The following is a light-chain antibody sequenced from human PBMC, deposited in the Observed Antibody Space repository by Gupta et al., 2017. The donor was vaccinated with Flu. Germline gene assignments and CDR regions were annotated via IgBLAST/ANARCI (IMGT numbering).Light chain of an antibody. J-gene: IGLJ1*01. V-gene: IGLV2-14*01. CDR1: SSDVGRADS. CDR3: SSYTSSSTFYV. Sequence: QSALTQPASVSGSPGQSITISCTGTSSDVGRADSVSCYQQHPGKAPKLLIYDVSNRPSGVSSRFSGSKSGNTASLTISGLQAEDETDYYCSSYTSSSTFYVFGTGTKVTVL. CDR2: DVS.